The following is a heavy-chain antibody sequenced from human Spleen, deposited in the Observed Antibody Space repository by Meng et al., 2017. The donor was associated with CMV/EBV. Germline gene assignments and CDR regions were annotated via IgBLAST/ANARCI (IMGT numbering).Heavy chain of an antibody. CDR2: ISSSSTYI. V-gene: IGHV3-21*01. J-gene: IGHJ4*02. CDR3: AKEYFGADY. Sequence: GESLKISCAASGFTFSTYSLNWVRQAPGKGLEWVSSISSSSTYIYYADSVKGRFTISRDNSKNTLYLQMNSLRAEDTAVYYCAKEYFGADYWGQGTLVTVSS. D-gene: IGHD3-9*01. CDR1: GFTFSTYS.